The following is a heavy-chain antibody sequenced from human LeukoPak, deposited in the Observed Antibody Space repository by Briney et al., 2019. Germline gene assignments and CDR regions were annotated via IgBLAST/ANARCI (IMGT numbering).Heavy chain of an antibody. D-gene: IGHD6-13*01. CDR1: GFTFSSYW. CDR2: IKQDGSEK. V-gene: IGHV3-7*03. Sequence: GGSLRLSCAASGFTFSSYWMSWVRQAPGKGLEWVANIKQDGSEKYYVDSVKGRFTISRDNAKNSLYLQMNSLRAEDTAFYYCAKDSAAAGEGDAFDIWGQGTMVTVSS. CDR3: AKDSAAAGEGDAFDI. J-gene: IGHJ3*02.